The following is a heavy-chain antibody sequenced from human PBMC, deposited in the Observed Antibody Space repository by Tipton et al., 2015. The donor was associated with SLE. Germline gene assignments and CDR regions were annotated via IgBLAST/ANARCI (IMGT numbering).Heavy chain of an antibody. CDR1: GGSFSGYY. CDR3: ARGGPYSSTWYYYMDV. D-gene: IGHD6-13*01. Sequence: TLSLTCAVYGGSFSGYYWSWIRQPPGKGLEWIGEINHSGSTNYNPSLKSRVTISVDTSKNQFSLKLSSVTAADTAVYYCARGGPYSSTWYYYMDVWGKGTTVTVSS. CDR2: INHSGST. V-gene: IGHV4-34*01. J-gene: IGHJ6*03.